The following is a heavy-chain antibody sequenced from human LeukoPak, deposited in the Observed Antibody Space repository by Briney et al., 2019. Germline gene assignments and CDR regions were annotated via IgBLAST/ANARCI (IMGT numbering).Heavy chain of an antibody. V-gene: IGHV3-53*01. CDR2: MYTGGST. CDR1: GFTISTNY. CDR3: ARAPFYYDSSGYPYFDG. Sequence: GGSLRLSRAASGFTISTNYMSWVRQAPGKGLEWVSVMYTGGSTYYADSVKGRFTISRDNSKNTLYLQMNSLRAEDTALYYCARAPFYYDSSGYPYFDGWGQGTLVTVSS. J-gene: IGHJ4*02. D-gene: IGHD3-22*01.